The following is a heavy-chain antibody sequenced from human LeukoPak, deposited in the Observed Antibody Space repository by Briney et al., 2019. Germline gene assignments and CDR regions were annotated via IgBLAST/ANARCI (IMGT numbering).Heavy chain of an antibody. CDR3: ARLASTIFGVVIGAFDI. Sequence: PGGSLRLSCAASGFTFSSYSMNWVRQPPGKGLEWIGEINLTGSTNYNPSLKSRVTISVDTSKNQFSLKLSSVTAADTAVYYCARLASTIFGVVIGAFDIWGQGTMVTVSS. D-gene: IGHD3-3*01. J-gene: IGHJ3*02. CDR2: INLTGST. V-gene: IGHV4-34*01. CDR1: GFTFSSYS.